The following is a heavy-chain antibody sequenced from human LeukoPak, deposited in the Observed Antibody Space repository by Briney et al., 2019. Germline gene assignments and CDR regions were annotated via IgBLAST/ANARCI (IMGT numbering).Heavy chain of an antibody. D-gene: IGHD1-26*01. V-gene: IGHV3-74*01. CDR1: GFTFSSYW. CDR2: INTDGSST. J-gene: IGHJ4*02. CDR3: ARARDSGSYWGFYFDY. Sequence: GGSLRLSCAVSGFTFSSYWMHWVRQAPGKGLVWVSRINTDGSSTSYADSVKGRFTISRDNAKNTLYLQMNGLRAEDTAVYYCARARDSGSYWGFYFDYWGRGTLVTVSS.